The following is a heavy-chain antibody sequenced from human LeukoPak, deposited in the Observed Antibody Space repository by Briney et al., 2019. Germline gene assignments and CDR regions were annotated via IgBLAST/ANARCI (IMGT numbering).Heavy chain of an antibody. CDR2: ISDSGDGT. J-gene: IGHJ1*01. CDR3: AKDMGEPAYCGGDCYSRFFQH. CDR1: GFTFRSYA. V-gene: IGHV3-23*01. Sequence: GGSLRLSCAGSGFTFRSYAMSWVRQSPVKGLEWVSAISDSGDGTYYADSVKARFTISRDNSKNTVYLEMSSLRAEDTAVYYCAKDMGEPAYCGGDCYSRFFQHWGQGTLVTVSS. D-gene: IGHD2-21*02.